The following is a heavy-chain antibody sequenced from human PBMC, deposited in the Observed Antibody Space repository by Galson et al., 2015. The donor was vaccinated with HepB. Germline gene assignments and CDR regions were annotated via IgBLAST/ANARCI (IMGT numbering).Heavy chain of an antibody. V-gene: IGHV3-30-3*01. Sequence: SLRLSCAASGIAFSRSDMPWVRQAPGRGLEWVAIISYDGGKKYYAKSVQGRFTISRDNSKSTLFLLMNNMRSEDTAMYHCTRAVREPDSGYFDSWSQGALVTVSS. CDR3: TRAVREPDSGYFDS. D-gene: IGHD1-14*01. CDR1: GIAFSRSD. CDR2: ISYDGGKK. J-gene: IGHJ4*02.